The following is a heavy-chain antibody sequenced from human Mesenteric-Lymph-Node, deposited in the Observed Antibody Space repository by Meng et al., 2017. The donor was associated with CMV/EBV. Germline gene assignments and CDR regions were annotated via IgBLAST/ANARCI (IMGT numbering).Heavy chain of an antibody. CDR1: GFTFSSYW. CDR2: INSDGSST. CDR3: ARMGPYYYGSGSPKYGMDV. Sequence: GGSLRLSCAASGFTFSSYWMHWVRQAPGKGLVWVSRINSDGSSTSYADSVKGRFTISRDISKNTLFLEMNSLRAEDTAVYYCARMGPYYYGSGSPKYGMDVWGQGTTVTVSS. D-gene: IGHD3-10*01. J-gene: IGHJ6*02. V-gene: IGHV3-74*01.